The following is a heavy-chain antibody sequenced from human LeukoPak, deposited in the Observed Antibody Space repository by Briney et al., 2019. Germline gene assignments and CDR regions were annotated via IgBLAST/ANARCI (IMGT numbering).Heavy chain of an antibody. CDR1: GGSFSGYY. CDR3: ARGSSRITKNCWFDP. CDR2: INHSGST. J-gene: IGHJ5*02. D-gene: IGHD3-3*01. V-gene: IGHV4-34*01. Sequence: SETLSLTCAVYGGSFSGYYWSWIRQPPEKGLEWIGEINHSGSTNYNPSLKSRVTISVDTSKNQFSLKLSSVTAADTAVYFCARGSSRITKNCWFDPWGQGTLVTVSS.